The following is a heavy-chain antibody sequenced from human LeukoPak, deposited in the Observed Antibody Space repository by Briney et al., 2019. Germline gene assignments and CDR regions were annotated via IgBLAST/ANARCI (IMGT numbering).Heavy chain of an antibody. Sequence: TSETLSLTCTVSGGSISSYYWSWIRQPPGKGLEWIGYIYYSGYTNYNPSLESRVTISVDTSKNQFSLKLSSVTAADTAVYYCASSKTNGDSSGWYAWFDPWGQGTLVAVSS. CDR3: ASSKTNGDSSGWYAWFDP. CDR1: GGSISSYY. D-gene: IGHD6-19*01. J-gene: IGHJ5*02. CDR2: IYYSGYT. V-gene: IGHV4-59*01.